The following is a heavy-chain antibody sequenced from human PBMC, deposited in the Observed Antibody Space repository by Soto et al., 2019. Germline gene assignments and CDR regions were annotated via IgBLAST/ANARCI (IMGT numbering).Heavy chain of an antibody. D-gene: IGHD4-17*01. V-gene: IGHV4-39*01. Sequence: SETLSLTCTVSGGSISGSSYYWGWIRQPPGKGLECIGSVHYSGSTDYDPSLKSRVTISVDTSKNQFSLKLTSVTAADTAVYFCASFSGATYGDYGGGINYWGQGTLVTVSS. CDR3: ASFSGATYGDYGGGINY. CDR2: VHYSGST. CDR1: GGSISGSSYY. J-gene: IGHJ4*02.